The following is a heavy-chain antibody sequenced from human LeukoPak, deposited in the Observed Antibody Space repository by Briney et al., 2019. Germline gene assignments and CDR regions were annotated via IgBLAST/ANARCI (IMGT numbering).Heavy chain of an antibody. CDR1: GFIFSSYL. Sequence: GGSPRLSCAASGFIFSSYLMHWVRQAPGKGRVWVSRINTDGTRTNYADSVEGRFTISRDNAKNTLYLQMNSLRAEDTAVYYCAREGIYCTTTTCDGGWFDPWGQGTLVTVSS. CDR2: INTDGTRT. CDR3: AREGIYCTTTTCDGGWFDP. D-gene: IGHD2-2*01. V-gene: IGHV3-74*01. J-gene: IGHJ5*02.